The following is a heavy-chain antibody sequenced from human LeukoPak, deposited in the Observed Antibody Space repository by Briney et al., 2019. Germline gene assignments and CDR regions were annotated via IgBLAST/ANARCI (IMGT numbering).Heavy chain of an antibody. V-gene: IGHV1-69*04. D-gene: IGHD3-3*01. CDR1: GGTFSSYA. CDR3: ARVEITIFGGDAFDI. J-gene: IGHJ3*02. CDR2: IIPILGIA. Sequence: SVKISCKASGGTFSSYAISWVRQAPGQGLEWMGRIIPILGIANYAQKFQGRVTITADKSTSTAYMELSSLRSEDTAVYYCARVEITIFGGDAFDIWGQGTMVTVSS.